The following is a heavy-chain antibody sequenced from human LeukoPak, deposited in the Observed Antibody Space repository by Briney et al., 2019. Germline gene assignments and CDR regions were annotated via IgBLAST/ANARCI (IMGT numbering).Heavy chain of an antibody. CDR2: IYPGDSDT. V-gene: IGHV5-51*01. CDR3: ARGNTVASFDY. Sequence: GESLKISCKGSGYSFNSYWIGWVRQVPGKGLEWMGIIYPGDSDTRYSPSFQGQVIISVDKSIGTAYLQWSSLKASDTAMYYCARGNTVASFDYWGQGTLVTVPS. D-gene: IGHD2/OR15-2a*01. J-gene: IGHJ4*02. CDR1: GYSFNSYW.